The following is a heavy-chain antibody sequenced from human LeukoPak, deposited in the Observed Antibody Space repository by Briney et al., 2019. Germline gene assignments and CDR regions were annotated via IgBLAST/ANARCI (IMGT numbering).Heavy chain of an antibody. J-gene: IGHJ4*02. CDR3: ARTLPGRLFAY. CDR1: GGSINSYY. Sequence: SETLSLTCTVSGGSINSYYWSWIRQPPGKGLEWIGYIYYSGSTNYNPSLKSRVTISLDTSKNQFSLKLNSVTAADTAVYYCARTLPGRLFAYGGQASLVTVSS. V-gene: IGHV4-59*08. D-gene: IGHD1-14*01. CDR2: IYYSGST.